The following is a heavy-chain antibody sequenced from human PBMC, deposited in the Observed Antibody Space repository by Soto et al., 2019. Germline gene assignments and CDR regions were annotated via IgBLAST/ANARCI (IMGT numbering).Heavy chain of an antibody. D-gene: IGHD2-21*01. CDR1: GYIFVNYG. J-gene: IGHJ6*02. CDR2: ISPYTGNT. V-gene: IGHV1-18*01. CDR3: VMVNNFVTPTPQDV. Sequence: QVQLVQSGDEVKKPGASVKVSCKASGYIFVNYGIAWVRQAPGQGFEWMGWISPYTGNTHTASKVQGKLTMTTDTSTSTAYMDLGRMTSGDTAVYYCVMVNNFVTPTPQDVWGQGTTVTVSS.